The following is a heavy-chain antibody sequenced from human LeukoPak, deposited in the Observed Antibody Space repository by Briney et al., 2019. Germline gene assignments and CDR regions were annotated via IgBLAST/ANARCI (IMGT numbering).Heavy chain of an antibody. V-gene: IGHV3-30*18. Sequence: GGSLRLSCAASGFSFSSYGMHWVRQAPGKGLEWVAVIPYDGSNTSYADSVKGRFTISRDNSKNTLYLQINSLRAEDSAVYYCAKNTKPTLVTPDFWGQGTLVTVSS. CDR2: IPYDGSNT. D-gene: IGHD4-23*01. J-gene: IGHJ4*02. CDR3: AKNTKPTLVTPDF. CDR1: GFSFSSYG.